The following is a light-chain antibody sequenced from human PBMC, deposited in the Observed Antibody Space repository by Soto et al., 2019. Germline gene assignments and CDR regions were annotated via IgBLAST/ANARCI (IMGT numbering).Light chain of an antibody. CDR3: RSYAGSSTVV. V-gene: IGLV2-23*01. Sequence: QSALTQPASVSGSPGQSITISCTGTSSDVGSYNLVSWYQQHPGKAPKLMIYEGSKRPSGVSNRFSGSKSGNTASLTISGLQAEDEADYYCRSYAGSSTVVFGGGTQLTVL. CDR1: SSDVGSYNL. J-gene: IGLJ2*01. CDR2: EGS.